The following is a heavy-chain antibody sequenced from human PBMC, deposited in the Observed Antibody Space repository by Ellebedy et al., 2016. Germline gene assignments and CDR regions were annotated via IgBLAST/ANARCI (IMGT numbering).Heavy chain of an antibody. CDR1: DGSLTGYY. Sequence: SETLSLXXAVYDGSLTGYYWSWIRQSPGKGLEWIGESNQSGNTNYNPSLKSRVTVSVDTSKNQFSLKVISVTAADTAVYYCARGRDYSGNSGFSDYWGQGTLVTVSS. D-gene: IGHD4-23*01. CDR2: SNQSGNT. V-gene: IGHV4-34*01. CDR3: ARGRDYSGNSGFSDY. J-gene: IGHJ4*02.